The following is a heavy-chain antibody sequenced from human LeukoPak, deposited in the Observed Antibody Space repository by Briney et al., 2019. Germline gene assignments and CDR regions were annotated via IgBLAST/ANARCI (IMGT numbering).Heavy chain of an antibody. D-gene: IGHD6-19*01. CDR1: GYTFTHHG. Sequence: ASVKVSCKASGYTFTHHGITWVGRAPGQGLEGLGWISCYNGDTHYAQNLQGRVTMTTDTATTTAYMELRSLTSDDTAVYYCARDPTNTSGRYAHFDYWGQGTLVTVSS. CDR2: ISCYNGDT. V-gene: IGHV1-18*01. CDR3: ARDPTNTSGRYAHFDY. J-gene: IGHJ4*02.